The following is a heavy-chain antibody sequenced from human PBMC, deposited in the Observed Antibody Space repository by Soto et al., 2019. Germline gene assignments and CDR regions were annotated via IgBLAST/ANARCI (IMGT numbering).Heavy chain of an antibody. Sequence: TLSLTCAISGDSVSSNSAAWNWIRQSPSRGLGCLGSTYYRSKWYNYYAVSVKSRITINPDTSKNQFSLQLNSVTTEDTAVYYCARVRRKRNWYYGRYXSGQVPTVTVS. CDR2: TYYRSKWYN. D-gene: IGHD1-1*01. V-gene: IGHV6-1*01. CDR3: ARVRRKRNWYYGRYX. CDR1: GDSVSSNSAA. J-gene: IGHJ6*02.